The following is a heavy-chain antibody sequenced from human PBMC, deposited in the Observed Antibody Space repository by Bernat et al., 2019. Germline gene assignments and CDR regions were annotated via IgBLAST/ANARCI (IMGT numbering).Heavy chain of an antibody. CDR3: AKDYYSGSGTYDHVAY. CDR2: ISGSGGNT. V-gene: IGHV3-23*01. D-gene: IGHD3-10*01. CDR1: EFTFSSYA. J-gene: IGHJ4*02. Sequence: EVQLLESGGGLVQPGGSLRLSCAASEFTFSSYAMTWVRQAPGKGLDWVATISGSGGNTYYADAVKGRFSISRDNSKNTLFLQMNSLRAEDTAVYYCAKDYYSGSGTYDHVAYWGQGTLVTVSS.